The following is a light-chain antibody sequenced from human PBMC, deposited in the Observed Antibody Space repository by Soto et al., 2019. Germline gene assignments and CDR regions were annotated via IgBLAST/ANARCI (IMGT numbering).Light chain of an antibody. CDR3: AAWDDILNGYV. J-gene: IGLJ1*01. CDR1: SSNIESNT. CDR2: SNY. V-gene: IGLV1-44*01. Sequence: QSVLTQPPSASGTPGQRVTISCSGSSSNIESNTVTWYQQLPGTAPKLVIYSNYDRPSGVPDRFSGSTSGTSASLVIRGLQSEDEADSYCAAWDDILNGYVFGGGTKVTVL.